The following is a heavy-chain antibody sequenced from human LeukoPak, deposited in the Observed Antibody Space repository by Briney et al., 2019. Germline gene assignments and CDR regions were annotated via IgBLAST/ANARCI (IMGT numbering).Heavy chain of an antibody. CDR3: ARRRYYYDSSGYYHLYYYYYMDV. CDR2: ISSSSSYI. D-gene: IGHD3-22*01. CDR1: GFTFSSYS. Sequence: GGSLRLSCAASGFTFSSYSMNWVRQAPGKGLEWVSSISSSSSYIYYADSVKGRFTISRDNAKNSLYLQMNSLRAEDTAVYYCARRRYYYDSSGYYHLYYYYYMDVWGKGTTVTVSS. J-gene: IGHJ6*03. V-gene: IGHV3-21*01.